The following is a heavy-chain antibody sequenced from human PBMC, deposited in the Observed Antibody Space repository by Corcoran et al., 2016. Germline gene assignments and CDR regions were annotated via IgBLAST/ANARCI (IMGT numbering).Heavy chain of an antibody. D-gene: IGHD3-16*01. V-gene: IGHV2-5*01. CDR3: AHMIHRDHDDMIGFGAW. J-gene: IGHJ4*02. CDR1: GFSLTTSGVS. CDR2: IYWNDDK. Sequence: QITLKESGPTLVKPTQTLTLPCTFSGFSLTTSGVSVGWIRQPPGKALEWLALIYWNDDKRYSPSLNSRLTISKDTSKNQVVLTMTNMDPVDTATYYCAHMIHRDHDDMIGFGAWWGQGTLVTVSS.